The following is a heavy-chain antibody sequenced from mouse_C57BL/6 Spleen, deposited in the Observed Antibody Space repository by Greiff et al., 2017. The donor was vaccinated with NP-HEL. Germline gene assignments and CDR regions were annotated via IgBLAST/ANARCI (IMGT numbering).Heavy chain of an antibody. D-gene: IGHD2-1*01. J-gene: IGHJ2*01. CDR1: GYSFTGYY. CDR3: ARVYGTFDY. CDR2: INPSTGGT. Sequence: EVKLVESGPELVKPGASVKISCKASGYSFTGYYMNWVKQSPEKSLEWIGEINPSTGGTTYNQKFKAKATLTVDKSSSTAYMQLKSLTSEDFAVYYCARVYGTFDYWGQGTTLTVSS. V-gene: IGHV1-42*01.